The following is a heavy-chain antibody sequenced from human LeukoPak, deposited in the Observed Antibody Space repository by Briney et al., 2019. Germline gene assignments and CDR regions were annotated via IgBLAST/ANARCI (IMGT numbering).Heavy chain of an antibody. CDR3: AKGLAAAGFDY. CDR2: ISGSGGTA. V-gene: IGHV3-23*01. Sequence: GGSLRLSCAASGFTFSIYAMSWVRQAPGKGLEWVSAISGSGGTAYYADSVKGRFTISRDNSKNTLYLQMNSLRAEDTAVYYCAKGLAAAGFDYWGQGTLVTVSS. J-gene: IGHJ4*02. D-gene: IGHD6-13*01. CDR1: GFTFSIYA.